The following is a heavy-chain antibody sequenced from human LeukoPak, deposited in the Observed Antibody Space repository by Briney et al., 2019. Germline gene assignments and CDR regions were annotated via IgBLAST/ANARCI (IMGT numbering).Heavy chain of an antibody. J-gene: IGHJ4*02. CDR3: ADSSSGWPSFDY. CDR2: FDPEDGET. Sequence: ASVKVSCKVSGYTLTELSMHWVRQAPGKGLEWMGGFDPEDGETIYAQKFQGRVTMTEDTSTDTAYMELSSLRSEDTAVYYCADSSSGWPSFDYWGQGTLVTVSS. CDR1: GYTLTELS. D-gene: IGHD6-19*01. V-gene: IGHV1-24*01.